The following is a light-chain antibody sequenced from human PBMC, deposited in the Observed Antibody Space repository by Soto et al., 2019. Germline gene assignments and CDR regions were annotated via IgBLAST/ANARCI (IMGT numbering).Light chain of an antibody. CDR2: AAS. Sequence: IQMTQSPSSLSASIGDRVTITCRASQSISNYLNWYQVKPGKAPKLLIYAASNLRSGVPSRFSGSGSGTDFTLTIDSLQPEDFATYYCQQAYNILGGFTFDPGTKVDV. J-gene: IGKJ3*01. V-gene: IGKV1-39*01. CDR1: QSISNY. CDR3: QQAYNILGGFT.